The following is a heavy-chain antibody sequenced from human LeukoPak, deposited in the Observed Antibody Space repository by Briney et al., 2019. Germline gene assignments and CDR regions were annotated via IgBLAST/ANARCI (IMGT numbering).Heavy chain of an antibody. Sequence: SETLSLTCAVSGYSISSGYYCDWIRQPPGKGLEWIGSIYHSGSTYYNPSLKSRVTISVDTSKNQFSLKLRSVTAADTAVYYCARRRGYSSSSVDYWGQGTLVTVSS. CDR1: GYSISSGYY. V-gene: IGHV4-38-2*01. CDR3: ARRRGYSSSSVDY. J-gene: IGHJ4*02. CDR2: IYHSGST. D-gene: IGHD6-6*01.